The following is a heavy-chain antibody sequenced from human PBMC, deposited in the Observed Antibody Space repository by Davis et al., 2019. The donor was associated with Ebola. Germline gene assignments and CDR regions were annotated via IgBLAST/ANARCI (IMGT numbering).Heavy chain of an antibody. CDR3: ARLPLKYSSGWYGLAFDI. CDR1: GGSSSGYY. CDR2: INHSGST. Sequence: SETLSLTCAVYGGSSSGYYWSWIRQPPGKGLEWIGEINHSGSTNYNPSLKSRVTISVDTSKNHFSLKLSSVTAADTAVYYCARLPLKYSSGWYGLAFDIWGQGTMVTVSS. D-gene: IGHD6-19*01. J-gene: IGHJ3*02. V-gene: IGHV4-34*01.